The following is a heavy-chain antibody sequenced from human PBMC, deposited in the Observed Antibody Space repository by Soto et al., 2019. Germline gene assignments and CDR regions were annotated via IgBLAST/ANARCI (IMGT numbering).Heavy chain of an antibody. J-gene: IGHJ4*02. D-gene: IGHD3-9*01. CDR3: ARQRGFYYDILTGPTDFDY. CDR2: IYYSGST. V-gene: IGHV4-39*01. Sequence: SETLSLTCTVSGCSISSSSYYWGWIRQPPGKGLEWIGSIYYSGSTYYNPSLKSRVTISVDTSKNQFSLKLSSVTAADTAVYYCARQRGFYYDILTGPTDFDYWGQGTLVTVSS. CDR1: GCSISSSSYY.